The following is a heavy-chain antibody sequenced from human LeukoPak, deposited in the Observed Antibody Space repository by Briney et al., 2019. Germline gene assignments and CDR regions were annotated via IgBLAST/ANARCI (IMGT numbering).Heavy chain of an antibody. CDR2: IYYSGST. J-gene: IGHJ5*02. Sequence: SETLSLTCTVSGGSISSYYWSWIRQPPGKGLEWIGYIYYSGSTNYNPSLKSRVTISVDTSKNQFSLKLSSVTAADTAVYYCAREHQRENRFDPWGQGTLVTVSS. CDR1: GGSISSYY. D-gene: IGHD2-2*01. CDR3: AREHQRENRFDP. V-gene: IGHV4-59*01.